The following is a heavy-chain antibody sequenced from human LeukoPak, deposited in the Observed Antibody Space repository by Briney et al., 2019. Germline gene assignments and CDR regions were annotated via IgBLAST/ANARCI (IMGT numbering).Heavy chain of an antibody. Sequence: ASVKVSCKASGYTFTSYGISWVRQAPGQGLEWMGWISAYNGNTNYAQKLQGRVTMTTDTSTSTAYMELSSLRSEDTAVYYCASPTPKYGDYVHYGMDVWGQGTTVTVSS. CDR1: GYTFTSYG. D-gene: IGHD4-17*01. CDR3: ASPTPKYGDYVHYGMDV. J-gene: IGHJ6*02. V-gene: IGHV1-18*01. CDR2: ISAYNGNT.